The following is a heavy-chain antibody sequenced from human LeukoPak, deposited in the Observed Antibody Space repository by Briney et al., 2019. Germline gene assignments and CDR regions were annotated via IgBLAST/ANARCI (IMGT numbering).Heavy chain of an antibody. CDR2: TKQDGSDK. Sequence: PGGSLRLSCAASGFTFTSYWMSWVRQAPGKGLEWVANTKQDGSDKNYVDSVKGRFTISRDNAKNSLYLQMNSLRAEDTAVYYCARDLVGAADWGQGTLVTVSS. J-gene: IGHJ4*02. D-gene: IGHD1-26*01. V-gene: IGHV3-7*01. CDR3: ARDLVGAAD. CDR1: GFTFTSYW.